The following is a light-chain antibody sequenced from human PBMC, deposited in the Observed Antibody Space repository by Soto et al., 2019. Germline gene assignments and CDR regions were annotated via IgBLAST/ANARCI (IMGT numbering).Light chain of an antibody. CDR3: QQYKT. J-gene: IGKJ1*01. Sequence: ILLAKSPGTLSLSPGDRATLSCRASQPVGSAYLDRYRQTLGQAPRPLIYAKSSRATGISDRFSGSGSGTEFTLTISRLEHEDFSTYYCQQYKTFGQGTKV. V-gene: IGKV3-20*01. CDR2: AKS. CDR1: QPVGSAY.